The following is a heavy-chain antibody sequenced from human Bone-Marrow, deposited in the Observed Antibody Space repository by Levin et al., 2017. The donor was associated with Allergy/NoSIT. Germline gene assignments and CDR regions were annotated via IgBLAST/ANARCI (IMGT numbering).Heavy chain of an antibody. CDR3: ARDGVAHGDAFDI. CDR2: ISSGGSLV. D-gene: IGHD3-3*01. CDR1: GFTFSSYS. Sequence: GGSLRLSCAASGFTFSSYSFNWVRQAPGKGLKWISSISSGGSLVSHADSVKGRFTMSRDNANNLLYLQMKNLRVEDTGVYYCARDGVAHGDAFDIWGQGTMVTVSP. J-gene: IGHJ3*02. V-gene: IGHV3-21*06.